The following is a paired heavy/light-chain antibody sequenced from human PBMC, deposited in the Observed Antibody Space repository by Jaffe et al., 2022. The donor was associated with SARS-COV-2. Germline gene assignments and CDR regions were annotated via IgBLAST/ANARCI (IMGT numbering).Heavy chain of an antibody. V-gene: IGHV4-59*11. J-gene: IGHJ4*02. CDR2: IFDTGIF. D-gene: IGHD5-18*01. CDR3: AREGGGYRFDY. Sequence: QVQLQESGPGLVKPSETLSLTCTVSGASMGVHYWGWIRQPPGKGLEWIGYIFDTGIFKYNPSLKSRVTISIDMSKNQFSLKLSSVTAADTAVYYCAREGGGYRFDYWGQGALVTVSS. CDR1: GASMGVHY.
Light chain of an antibody. J-gene: IGLJ2*01. CDR1: SSNIGTNY. Sequence: QSVLTQPPSVSAAPGQKVSISCPGSSSNIGTNYVSWYQQLPGTAPRLLIYDNDRRPSGIPDRFSASKSGTSATLGITGLQTGDEADYYCGAWDNSLNTVVFGGGTKLTVL. V-gene: IGLV1-51*01. CDR3: GAWDNSLNTVV. CDR2: DND.